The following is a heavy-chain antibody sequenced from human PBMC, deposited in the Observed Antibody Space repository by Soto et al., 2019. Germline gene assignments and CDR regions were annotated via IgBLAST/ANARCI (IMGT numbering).Heavy chain of an antibody. CDR2: IYYSGST. CDR1: GGSISSYY. V-gene: IGHV4-59*01. D-gene: IGHD3-22*01. CDR3: ARVIVVDPNRGFDP. Sequence: PSETLSLTCTASGGSISSYYWSWIRQPPGKGLEWIGYIYYSGSTNYNPSLKSRVTISVDTSKNQFSLKLSSVTAADTAVYYCARVIVVDPNRGFDPWGQGTLVTVSS. J-gene: IGHJ5*02.